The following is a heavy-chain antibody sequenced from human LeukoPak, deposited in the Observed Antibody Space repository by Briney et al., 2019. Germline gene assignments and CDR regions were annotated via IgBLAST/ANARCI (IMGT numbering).Heavy chain of an antibody. CDR3: ARGKMVRGAGDWFDP. CDR2: ISAYNGNT. J-gene: IGHJ5*02. D-gene: IGHD3-10*01. V-gene: IGHV1-18*01. Sequence: ASVKVSCKASGGTFSSYAISWVRQAPGQGLEWMGWISAYNGNTNYAQKLQGRVTMTTDTSTSTAYMELRSLRSDDTAVYYCARGKMVRGAGDWFDPWGQGTLVTVSS. CDR1: GGTFSSYA.